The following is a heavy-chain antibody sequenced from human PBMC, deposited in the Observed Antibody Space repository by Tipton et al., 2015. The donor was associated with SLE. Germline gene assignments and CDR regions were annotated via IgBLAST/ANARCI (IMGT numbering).Heavy chain of an antibody. V-gene: IGHV3-30*02. CDR3: ASWGYNWNGGGSYFDY. CDR2: IRYDGSNK. D-gene: IGHD1-20*01. CDR1: GFTFSSYG. Sequence: GSLRLSCAASGFTFSSYGMHWVRQAPGKGLEWVAFIRYDGSNKYYADSVKGRFTISRDNSKNTLYLQMNSLRAEDTAVYYCASWGYNWNGGGSYFDYWGQGTLVTVSS. J-gene: IGHJ4*02.